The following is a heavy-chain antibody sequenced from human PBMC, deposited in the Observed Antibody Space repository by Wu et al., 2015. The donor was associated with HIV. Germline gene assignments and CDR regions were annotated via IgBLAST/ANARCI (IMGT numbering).Heavy chain of an antibody. CDR3: ARGPNYYDSSGRLGRLDY. CDR2: IIPIFGTA. Sequence: QVQLVQSGAEVKKPGSSVKVSCKASGGTFSSYAISWVRQAPGQGLEWMGGIIPIFGTANYAQKFQGRVTITTDESTSTAYMELSSLRSEDTAVYYCARGPNYYDSSGRLGRLDYWGQGNAGHRLL. CDR1: GGTFSSYA. D-gene: IGHD3-22*01. V-gene: IGHV1-69*05. J-gene: IGHJ4*02.